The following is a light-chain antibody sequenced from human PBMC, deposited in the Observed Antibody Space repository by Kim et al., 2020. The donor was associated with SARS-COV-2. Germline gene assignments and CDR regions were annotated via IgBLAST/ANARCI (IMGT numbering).Light chain of an antibody. V-gene: IGLV1-40*01. Sequence: RGTTSGLGSGSNIGASNDLHWYQQFPGTAPNLLIYGNNNRPSGVPDRFSGSKSGTSASLAITGLQAEDEADYYCQSYDNSLNGVVFGGGTQLTVL. J-gene: IGLJ2*01. CDR2: GNN. CDR3: QSYDNSLNGVV. CDR1: GSNIGASND.